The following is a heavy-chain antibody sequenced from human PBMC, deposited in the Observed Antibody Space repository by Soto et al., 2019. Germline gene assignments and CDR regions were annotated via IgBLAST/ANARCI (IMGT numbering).Heavy chain of an antibody. Sequence: GGSLRLSCAASGFTVTTNYMTWVRQAPGKGLEWVSVIYRSGATYYPDSVRGRFTASRDYSHNTLYLQMDSLRVEDTAVYYCARDSGMIRGSYGVDVWGPGTTVTVSS. J-gene: IGHJ6*02. V-gene: IGHV3-53*01. CDR2: IYRSGAT. CDR3: ARDSGMIRGSYGVDV. CDR1: GFTVTTNY. D-gene: IGHD3-10*01.